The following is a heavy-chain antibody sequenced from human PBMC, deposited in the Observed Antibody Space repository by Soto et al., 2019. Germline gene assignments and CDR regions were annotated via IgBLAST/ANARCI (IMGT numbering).Heavy chain of an antibody. CDR2: TPGSGGSS. J-gene: IGHJ4*02. CDR1: GFTFKSYA. D-gene: IGHD6-19*01. V-gene: IGHV3-23*01. Sequence: GGSLRLSCAASGFTFKSYAMNWVRQAPGKGLEWVASTPGSGGSSYYADSVKGRFTISRDNSKNTLYLDLNSLKAEDTAMYYCARGGSTGWFYFDFWGQGTQVTVSS. CDR3: ARGGSTGWFYFDF.